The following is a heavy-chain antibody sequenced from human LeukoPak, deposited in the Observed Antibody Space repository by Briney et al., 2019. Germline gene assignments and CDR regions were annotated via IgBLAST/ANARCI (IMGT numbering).Heavy chain of an antibody. Sequence: QTLSLTCTVSGGSISSGDYYWSWIRQPPWKGLEWIGYIYYSGSTYYNPSLKSRVTISVDTSKNQFSLKLSSVTAADTAVYYCARTRAYYDFWSGYFFDYWGQGTLVTVSS. V-gene: IGHV4-30-4*08. CDR2: IYYSGST. J-gene: IGHJ4*02. CDR3: ARTRAYYDFWSGYFFDY. D-gene: IGHD3-3*01. CDR1: GGSISSGDYY.